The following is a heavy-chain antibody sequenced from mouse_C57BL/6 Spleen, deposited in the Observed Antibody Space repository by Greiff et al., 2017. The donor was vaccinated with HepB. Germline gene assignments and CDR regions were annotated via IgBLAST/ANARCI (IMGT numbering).Heavy chain of an antibody. CDR2: INPSSGYT. CDR1: GYTFTSYW. J-gene: IGHJ4*01. Sequence: QVQLKESGAELAKPGASVKLSCKASGYTFTSYWMHWVKQRPGQGLEWIGYINPSSGYTKYNQKFKDKATLTADKSSSTAYMQLSSLTYEDSAVYYCARSLYYDYDDGHRGYAMDYWGQGTSVTVSS. CDR3: ARSLYYDYDDGHRGYAMDY. D-gene: IGHD2-4*01. V-gene: IGHV1-7*01.